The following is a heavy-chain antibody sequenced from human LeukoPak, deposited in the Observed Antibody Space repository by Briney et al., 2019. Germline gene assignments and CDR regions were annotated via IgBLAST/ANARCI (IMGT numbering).Heavy chain of an antibody. CDR2: ISYDGSNK. Sequence: GGSLRLSCAASGFTFSSYAMHWVRQAPGKGLEWVAVISYDGSNKYYADSVKGRFTISRDNSKNTLYLQMNSLGAEDTAVYYCARAQYYEFWSGSVFDYWGQGTLVTVSS. CDR3: ARAQYYEFWSGSVFDY. J-gene: IGHJ4*02. CDR1: GFTFSSYA. V-gene: IGHV3-30-3*01. D-gene: IGHD3-3*01.